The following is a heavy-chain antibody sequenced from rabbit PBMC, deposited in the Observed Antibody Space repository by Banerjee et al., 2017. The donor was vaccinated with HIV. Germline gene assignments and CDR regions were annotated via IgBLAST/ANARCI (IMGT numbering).Heavy chain of an antibody. CDR2: IYAGNGGST. CDR3: ARLPQYYADYGDPNYFDL. D-gene: IGHD2-1*01. J-gene: IGHJ4*01. Sequence: QEQLVESGGDLVKPEGSLTLTCTASGFSFSSTYWICWVRQAPGKGLEWIACIYAGNGGSTYYASWAKGRFTISKTSSTTVTLQMTSLTAADTATYFCARLPQYYADYGDPNYFDLWGPGTLVTVS. V-gene: IGHV1S45*01. CDR1: GFSFSSTYW.